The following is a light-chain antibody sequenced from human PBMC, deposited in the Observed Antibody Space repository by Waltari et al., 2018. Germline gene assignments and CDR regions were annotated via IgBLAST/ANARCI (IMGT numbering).Light chain of an antibody. CDR1: QSVSSY. V-gene: IGKV3-11*01. Sequence: ETVLTQSPATLSLSPGERATLSCRASQSVSSYLAWYQQKPGQAPRLLIYDASNRATGIPARFSGSGSGTDFSLTIDSLEPEDFAVYYCQQRGDWPPWTFGQGTKMEIK. J-gene: IGKJ1*01. CDR2: DAS. CDR3: QQRGDWPPWT.